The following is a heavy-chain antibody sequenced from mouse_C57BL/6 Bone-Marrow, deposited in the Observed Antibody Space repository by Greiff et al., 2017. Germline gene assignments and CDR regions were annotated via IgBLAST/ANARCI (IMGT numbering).Heavy chain of an antibody. CDR2: INPSNGGT. J-gene: IGHJ2*01. V-gene: IGHV1-53*01. CDR1: GYTFTSYW. CDR3: ARGGTTVEDYFDY. D-gene: IGHD1-1*01. Sequence: QVQLQQPGAELVKPGASVKMSCKASGYTFTSYWITWVKQRPGQGLEWIGNINPSNGGTNYNEKFKSKATLTVDKSSSTAYMQLSSLTSEDSAVYYCARGGTTVEDYFDYWGQGTTLTVSS.